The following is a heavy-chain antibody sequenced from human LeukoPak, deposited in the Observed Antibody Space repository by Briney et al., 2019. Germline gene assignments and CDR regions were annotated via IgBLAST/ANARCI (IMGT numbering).Heavy chain of an antibody. J-gene: IGHJ5*02. V-gene: IGHV7-4-1*02. CDR3: ARDLYSTTGRSRRFDP. CDR2: MNTYTGNP. Sequence: ASVKVSCKASGYTFTSYAMNWVRQAPGQGLQWMGWMNTYTGNPTYAPGFTGRFVFSLDTSVSTTYLQISSLKAEDTAVYYCARDLYSTTGRSRRFDPWGQGTLVTVSS. D-gene: IGHD6-13*01. CDR1: GYTFTSYA.